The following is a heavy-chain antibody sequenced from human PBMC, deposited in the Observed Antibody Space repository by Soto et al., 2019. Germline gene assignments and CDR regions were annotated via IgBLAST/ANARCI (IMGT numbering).Heavy chain of an antibody. D-gene: IGHD4-4*01. Sequence: QVQLVQSGAEVKKPGSSVKVSCKASGGTFSSYAISWVRQAPGQGLEWMGGIIPIFGTANYAQKFQGRVTITADKATSTAYLELSSLRSEDTAVYYCASNHDYSNRIVVFDYWGQGTLVTVSS. CDR3: ASNHDYSNRIVVFDY. J-gene: IGHJ4*02. V-gene: IGHV1-69*06. CDR2: IIPIFGTA. CDR1: GGTFSSYA.